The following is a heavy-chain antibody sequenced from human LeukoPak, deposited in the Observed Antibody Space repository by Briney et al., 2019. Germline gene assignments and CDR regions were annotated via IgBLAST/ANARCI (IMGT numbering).Heavy chain of an antibody. CDR3: ARVYYDSSGYYYADY. CDR1: GGTFSSYA. D-gene: IGHD3-22*01. V-gene: IGHV1-69*04. CDR2: IIPILGIA. Sequence: GSSVKVSCKASGGTFSSYAISWVRQAPGQGLEWMGRIIPILGIANYAQKFQGRVTITADKSTSTAYMELSSLRSEDTAVYYRARVYYDSSGYYYADYWGQGTLVTVSS. J-gene: IGHJ4*02.